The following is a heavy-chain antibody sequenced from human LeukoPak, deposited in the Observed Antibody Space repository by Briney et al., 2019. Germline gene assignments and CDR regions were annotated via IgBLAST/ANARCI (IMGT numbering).Heavy chain of an antibody. CDR2: ISSSSSYI. D-gene: IGHD6-19*01. J-gene: IGHJ4*02. Sequence: GGSLRLSCAASGFTFRSYSMNWARQAPGKGLEWVSSISSSSSYIYYADSVKGRFTISRDNAKNSLYLQMNSLRAEDTAVYYCARASSGWAVDLYYFDYWGQGTLVTVSS. CDR1: GFTFRSYS. CDR3: ARASSGWAVDLYYFDY. V-gene: IGHV3-21*06.